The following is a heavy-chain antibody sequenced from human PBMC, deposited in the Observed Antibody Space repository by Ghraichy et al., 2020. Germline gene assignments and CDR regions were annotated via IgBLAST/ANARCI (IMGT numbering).Heavy chain of an antibody. J-gene: IGHJ6*02. CDR3: AREYDFWSNGPYYYYYYGMDV. CDR2: ISSSSSTI. Sequence: ESLNISCAASGFTFSSYSMNWVRQAPGKGLEWVSYISSSSSTIYYADSVKGRFTISRDNAKNSLYLQMNSLRDEDTAVYYCAREYDFWSNGPYYYYYYGMDVWGQGTTVTVSS. V-gene: IGHV3-48*02. D-gene: IGHD3-3*01. CDR1: GFTFSSYS.